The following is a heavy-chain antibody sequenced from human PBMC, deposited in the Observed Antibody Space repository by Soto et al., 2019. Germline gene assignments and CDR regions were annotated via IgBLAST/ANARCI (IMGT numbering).Heavy chain of an antibody. CDR1: GDSISTSTYY. V-gene: IGHV4-39*01. D-gene: IGHD3-22*01. CDR3: ARHGSRGYDYFEH. CDR2: IYYSGSS. Sequence: SEILSLTCTVSGDSISTSTYYWGWIRQPPGKGLEWIGSIYYSGSSHYDPSLKSRVTISVDTSKNQFSLKLSSVTAADAAVYYCARHGSRGYDYFEHWGQGTPVTVSS. J-gene: IGHJ4*02.